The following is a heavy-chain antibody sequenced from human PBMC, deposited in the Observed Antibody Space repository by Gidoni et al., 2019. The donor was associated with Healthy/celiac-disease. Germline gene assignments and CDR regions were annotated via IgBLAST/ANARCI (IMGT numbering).Heavy chain of an antibody. CDR2: IYTSGST. D-gene: IGHD3-22*01. CDR3: ASTYYYDSSGYPTEFDY. CDR1: GGSIRSGRYY. Sequence: QVQLQESGPGLVKPSQTLSLTCTVSGGSIRSGRYYWSWIRQPAGKGLEWIGRIYTSGSTNYNPSLKSRVTISVDTSKNQFSLKLSSVTAADTAVYYCASTYYYDSSGYPTEFDYWGQGTLVTVSS. J-gene: IGHJ4*02. V-gene: IGHV4-61*02.